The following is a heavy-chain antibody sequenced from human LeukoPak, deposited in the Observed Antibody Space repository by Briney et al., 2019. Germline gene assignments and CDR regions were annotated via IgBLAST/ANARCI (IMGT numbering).Heavy chain of an antibody. CDR2: IIPIFGTA. CDR3: ARPIRTIFGVVMPDAFDI. CDR1: GGTFSSYA. Sequence: SVKVSCKASGGTFSSYAISWVRQAPGQGLEGMGGIIPIFGTANYAQKFHGRVTLTTDESTSTDYMELSSLRSEDTAVYYCARPIRTIFGVVMPDAFDIWGQGTMVTVSS. V-gene: IGHV1-69*05. D-gene: IGHD3-3*01. J-gene: IGHJ3*02.